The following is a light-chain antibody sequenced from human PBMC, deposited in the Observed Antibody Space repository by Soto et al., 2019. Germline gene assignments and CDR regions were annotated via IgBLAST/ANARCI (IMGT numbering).Light chain of an antibody. CDR3: AAWDDSLSGQV. J-gene: IGLJ1*01. Sequence: QSVLTQPPSASGTPGQRVTISCSGSSSNIGSNYVYWYQQLPGTAPKLLIYRNNQRPSGVPDRFSGSKSGTSASRAISGLRSEDEADYYCAAWDDSLSGQVFGTG. CDR1: SSNIGSNY. V-gene: IGLV1-47*01. CDR2: RNN.